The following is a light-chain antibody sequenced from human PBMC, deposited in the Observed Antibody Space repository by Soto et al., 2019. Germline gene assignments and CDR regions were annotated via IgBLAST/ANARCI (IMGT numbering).Light chain of an antibody. V-gene: IGKV3-20*01. J-gene: IGKJ1*01. CDR3: QQYSNSPMT. CDR1: QSVSSF. CDR2: VAS. Sequence: EIVLTQSPGTLSLSPGERATLSCRASQSVSSFLAWYQQKRGQAPRLLIYVASTRATGIPDRFSGSGSGIDFTLTISRLEPEDFAVYYCQQYSNSPMTFGQGTKVEIK.